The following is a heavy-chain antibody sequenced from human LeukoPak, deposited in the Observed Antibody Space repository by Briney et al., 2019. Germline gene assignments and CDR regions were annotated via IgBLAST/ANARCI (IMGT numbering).Heavy chain of an antibody. CDR3: ARRTSGADAHFDY. D-gene: IGHD2-15*01. CDR2: IDHVGTT. Sequence: SKTLSLTCAVYGGSFSGYYWTFIRQPPGGGLEWIGEIDHVGTTKYNPSLKSRVTISVDTSKNQFSLKLNSVTAADTSVYYCARRTSGADAHFDYWGQGTLATVSS. J-gene: IGHJ4*02. V-gene: IGHV4-34*01. CDR1: GGSFSGYY.